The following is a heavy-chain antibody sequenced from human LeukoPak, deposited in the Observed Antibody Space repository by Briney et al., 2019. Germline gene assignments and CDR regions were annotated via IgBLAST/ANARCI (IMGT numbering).Heavy chain of an antibody. CDR2: IDWDDDK. J-gene: IGHJ4*02. CDR3: ARMSVRGYYDSSGYFDY. D-gene: IGHD3-22*01. Sequence: ESGPTLVKPTQTLTLTCTFSGVSLSTSGLCVSWIRQPPGKALEWLARIDWDDDKYYSTSLKTRLTISKDTSKNPVVLTMTNMDPVDTATYYCARMSVRGYYDSSGYFDYWGQGTLVTVSS. V-gene: IGHV2-70*11. CDR1: GVSLSTSGLC.